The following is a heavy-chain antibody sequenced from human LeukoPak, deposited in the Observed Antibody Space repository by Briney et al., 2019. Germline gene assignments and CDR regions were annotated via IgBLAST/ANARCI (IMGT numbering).Heavy chain of an antibody. CDR2: ISSSSSYI. V-gene: IGHV3-21*05. J-gene: IGHJ4*02. CDR3: AKSDTPWGSWYYFDY. D-gene: IGHD3-16*01. Sequence: GGSPRLSCAASGFTFSSYEMNWVRQAPGKGLEWVSYISSSSSYIYYADSVKGRFTISRDNAKNSLYLQMNSLRAEDTAIYYCAKSDTPWGSWYYFDYWGQGTLVTVSS. CDR1: GFTFSSYE.